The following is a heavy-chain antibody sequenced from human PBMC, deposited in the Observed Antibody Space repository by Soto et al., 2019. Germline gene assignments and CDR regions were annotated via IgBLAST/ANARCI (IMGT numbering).Heavy chain of an antibody. Sequence: ASVEVCCKASGYTYTIYGIIWVRQAPGQGLEWMGWISAYNGNTNYAQKLQGRVTMTTDTSTSTAYMELRSLRSDDTAVYYCARGAVGGSCCSYYYYYYGMDVWGQGTTVTVSS. D-gene: IGHD2-15*01. CDR3: ARGAVGGSCCSYYYYYYGMDV. V-gene: IGHV1-18*01. J-gene: IGHJ6*02. CDR2: ISAYNGNT. CDR1: GYTYTIYG.